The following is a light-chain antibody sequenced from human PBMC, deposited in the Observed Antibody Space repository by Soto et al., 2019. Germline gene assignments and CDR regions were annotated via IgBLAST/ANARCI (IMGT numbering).Light chain of an antibody. CDR1: QSVLYSSKNKNY. CDR3: QQYYTTPRT. Sequence: DIVMTQSPDSLAVSLGERATINCKFSQSVLYSSKNKNYLAWYQQKPGQPPKLLIYWASTRESGVPDRFSGSESGTDFTLTISSLQAEDVAVYYCQQYYTTPRTFGQGTKVEIK. CDR2: WAS. V-gene: IGKV4-1*01. J-gene: IGKJ1*01.